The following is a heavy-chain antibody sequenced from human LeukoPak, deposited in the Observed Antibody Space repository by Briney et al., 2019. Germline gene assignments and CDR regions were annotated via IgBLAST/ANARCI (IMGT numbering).Heavy chain of an antibody. Sequence: PGGSLRLSCAASGFTFSSSAMSWVRQPPGKGLEWVSAINPSGDDTYYAEFVRGRFTISRDNSKNTVYLQMNSLRAEDTAAYYCARQRGYCSSGSCYFDYWGQGTLVTVSS. V-gene: IGHV3-23*01. CDR2: INPSGDDT. CDR1: GFTFSSSA. J-gene: IGHJ4*02. D-gene: IGHD2-15*01. CDR3: ARQRGYCSSGSCYFDY.